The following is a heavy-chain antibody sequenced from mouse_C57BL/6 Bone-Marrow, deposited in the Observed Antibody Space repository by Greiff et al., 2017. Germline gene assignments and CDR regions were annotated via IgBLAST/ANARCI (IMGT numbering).Heavy chain of an antibody. CDR2: IYPGSGST. V-gene: IGHV1-55*01. CDR3: ARSCPYFGSSLVAY. Sequence: QVQLQQPGAELVKPGASVKMSCKASGYTFTSYWITWVKQRPGQGLEWIGDIYPGSGSTNYNEKFKSKATLTVDTSSSTAYMQLSSLTSEDSSVYYCARSCPYFGSSLVAYWGQGTLVTVSA. CDR1: GYTFTSYW. D-gene: IGHD1-1*01. J-gene: IGHJ3*01.